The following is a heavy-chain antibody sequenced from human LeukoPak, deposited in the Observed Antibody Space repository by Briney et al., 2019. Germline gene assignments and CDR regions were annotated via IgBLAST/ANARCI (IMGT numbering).Heavy chain of an antibody. CDR3: ARDSHYGYSSSWYHLVHIDY. D-gene: IGHD6-13*01. V-gene: IGHV3-53*01. J-gene: IGHJ4*02. Sequence: TGGSLRLSCAASGFTVSSNYMSWVRQAPGKGLEWVSVIYSGGSTYYADSVKGRFTISSDNAKNSLYLQLNSLRAEDTAVYYCARDSHYGYSSSWYHLVHIDYWGQGTLVTVSS. CDR1: GFTVSSNY. CDR2: IYSGGST.